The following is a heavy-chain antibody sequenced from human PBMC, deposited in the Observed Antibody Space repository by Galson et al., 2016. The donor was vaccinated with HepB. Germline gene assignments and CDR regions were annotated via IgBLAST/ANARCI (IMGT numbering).Heavy chain of an antibody. CDR1: GFTFSNYA. CDR2: ISGSGANT. V-gene: IGHV3-23*01. J-gene: IGHJ4*02. Sequence: SLRLSCAASGFTFSNYAMTWVRQAPGKGLEWVSGISGSGANTHYANAVKGRFTISRDNSNNTLYLQVNSLRAEDTAVYYCAKDGYDYDSSGYYTYYFDYWGQGTLVTVSS. D-gene: IGHD3-22*01. CDR3: AKDGYDYDSSGYYTYYFDY.